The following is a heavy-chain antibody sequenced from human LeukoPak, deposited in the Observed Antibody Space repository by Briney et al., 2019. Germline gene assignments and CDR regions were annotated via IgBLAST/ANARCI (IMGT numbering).Heavy chain of an antibody. V-gene: IGHV5-51*01. CDR1: GYSFTSYW. CDR2: IYPGDSDT. Sequence: GESLKISCKGSGYSFTSYWIGWVRQMPGKGLEWMGIIYPGDSDTRYSPSFQGQVTISADKSISTAYLQWSSLKASDTAMCYCARRAAGYCGGDCYNDAFDIWGQGTMVTVSS. D-gene: IGHD2-21*02. CDR3: ARRAAGYCGGDCYNDAFDI. J-gene: IGHJ3*02.